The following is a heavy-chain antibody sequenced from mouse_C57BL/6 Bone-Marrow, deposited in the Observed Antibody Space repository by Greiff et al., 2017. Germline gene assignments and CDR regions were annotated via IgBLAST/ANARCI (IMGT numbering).Heavy chain of an antibody. Sequence: EVHLVESGPGMVKPSQSLSLTCTVTGYSITSGYDWHWIRHFPGNKLEWMGYISYSGSTNYNPSLKSRISITHDTSKNHFFLKLNSVTTEDTATYYCAREGLGTLLDWGQGTTLTVSS. V-gene: IGHV3-1*01. J-gene: IGHJ2*01. CDR3: AREGLGTLLD. CDR2: ISYSGST. CDR1: GYSITSGYD. D-gene: IGHD3-3*01.